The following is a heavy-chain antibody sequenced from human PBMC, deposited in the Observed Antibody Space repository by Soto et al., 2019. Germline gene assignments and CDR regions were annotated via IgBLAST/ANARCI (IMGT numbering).Heavy chain of an antibody. V-gene: IGHV4-59*12. CDR3: AREYYDFWSVTYSYYGLDV. D-gene: IGHD3-3*01. Sequence: SETLSLTCTVSVGSISRYYWSLIRQSPGRGLEWIGNIFSSGSTNYNHSLKSRVAISVDTSNNQVSPKPNAVTNADTAVYYCAREYYDFWSVTYSYYGLDVWGQGTTVT. CDR2: IFSSGST. CDR1: VGSISRYY. J-gene: IGHJ6*01.